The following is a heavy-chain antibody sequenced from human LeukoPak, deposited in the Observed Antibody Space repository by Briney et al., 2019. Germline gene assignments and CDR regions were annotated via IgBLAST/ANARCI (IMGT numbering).Heavy chain of an antibody. Sequence: GGSLRLSCAASGFTFSSYWMHWVRQGPGKGLVWVSRIKSDGSSTSYADSVKGRFTIFRDNAKNTLYLQMNSLRDEDTAVYYCARESGYHGSGFDPWGQGTLVTVSS. D-gene: IGHD3-10*01. CDR3: ARESGYHGSGFDP. V-gene: IGHV3-74*01. CDR2: IKSDGSST. J-gene: IGHJ5*02. CDR1: GFTFSSYW.